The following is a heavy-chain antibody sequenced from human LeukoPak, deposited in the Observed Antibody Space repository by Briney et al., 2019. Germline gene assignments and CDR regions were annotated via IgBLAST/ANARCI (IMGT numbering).Heavy chain of an antibody. J-gene: IGHJ4*02. CDR2: INPDTGDK. D-gene: IGHD2-21*02. Sequence: EASVKVSCKASGYTFTNYHINWVRQASGQGLEWMTWINPDTGDKGYARKFQDRVTITTDASISTAYMELSSLSFEDTAVYFCARTTSMTASGYDYWGQGTLVTVSS. V-gene: IGHV1-8*03. CDR1: GYTFTNYH. CDR3: ARTTSMTASGYDY.